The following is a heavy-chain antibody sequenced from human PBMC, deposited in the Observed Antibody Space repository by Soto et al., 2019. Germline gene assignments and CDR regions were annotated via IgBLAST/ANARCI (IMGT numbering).Heavy chain of an antibody. D-gene: IGHD5-12*01. CDR3: ARVPPPYSFSYDD. CDR2: IYISGTT. J-gene: IGHJ4*02. V-gene: IGHV4-30-4*01. Sequence: PSETLSLTCNVSGVSIGSGDYYWSWIRQPPGKGLEWIAYIYISGTTYYNPSLKSRLTISLDTSRNVFSLKLRSVTAADTAVYYCARVPPPYSFSYDDWGQGTLVTV. CDR1: GVSIGSGDYY.